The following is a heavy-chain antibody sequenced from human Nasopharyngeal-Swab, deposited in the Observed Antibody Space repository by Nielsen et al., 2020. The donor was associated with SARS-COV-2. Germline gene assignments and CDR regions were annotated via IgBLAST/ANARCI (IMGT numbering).Heavy chain of an antibody. CDR1: GFTFSSYS. J-gene: IGHJ4*02. CDR3: ARDSSSWYDYCDY. Sequence: GGSLKISCAASGFTFSSYSMNWVRQAPGKGLEWVSSISSSSSYIYYADSVKGRFTISRDNAKNSLYLQMNSLRAEDTAVYYCARDSSSWYDYCDYWGQGTLVTVSS. V-gene: IGHV3-21*01. D-gene: IGHD6-13*01. CDR2: ISSSSSYI.